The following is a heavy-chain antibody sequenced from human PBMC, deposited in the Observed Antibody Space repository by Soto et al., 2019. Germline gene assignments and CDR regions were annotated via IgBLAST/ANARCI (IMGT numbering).Heavy chain of an antibody. CDR3: VRDFWGFDY. J-gene: IGHJ4*02. CDR2: TYSKGGST. V-gene: IGHV3-64D*08. D-gene: IGHD3-16*01. Sequence: EVQLVESGGGLVQPGGSLRLSCSASGFTISSYAMHWVRQAPGKGLEYVSVTYSKGGSTYYADSVKGRFTISTDNSKNTLNLQMSSLRAEDTAVYYCVRDFWGFDYWSQGTLVTVSS. CDR1: GFTISSYA.